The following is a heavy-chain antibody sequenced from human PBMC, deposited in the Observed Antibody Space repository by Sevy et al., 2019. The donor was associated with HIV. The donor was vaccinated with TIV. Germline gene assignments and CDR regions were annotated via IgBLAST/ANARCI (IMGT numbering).Heavy chain of an antibody. Sequence: GGSLRLSCAASGFTFDDYAMHWVRQAPGKGLEWVSGISLNSGSIGYSDSVKGRFTISRDNAKNSLYLQMNSLRAEDTALYYCSKDFTDYVWGSYRLGAAFDIWGQGTMVTVSS. CDR3: SKDFTDYVWGSYRLGAAFDI. CDR1: GFTFDDYA. CDR2: ISLNSGSI. V-gene: IGHV3-9*01. D-gene: IGHD3-16*02. J-gene: IGHJ3*02.